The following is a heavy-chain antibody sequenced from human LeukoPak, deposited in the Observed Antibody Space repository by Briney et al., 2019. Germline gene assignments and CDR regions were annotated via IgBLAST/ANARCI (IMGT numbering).Heavy chain of an antibody. V-gene: IGHV4-39*01. CDR2: IYYSGST. Sequence: PGGSLRLSCAASGFTFSSYWMSWVRQPPGKGLEWIGSIYYSGSTYYNPSLKSRVTISVDTSKNQFSLKLSSVTAADTAVYYCARLISVSQFDPWGQGTLVTVSS. CDR1: GFTFSSYW. J-gene: IGHJ5*02. D-gene: IGHD3-16*02. CDR3: ARLISVSQFDP.